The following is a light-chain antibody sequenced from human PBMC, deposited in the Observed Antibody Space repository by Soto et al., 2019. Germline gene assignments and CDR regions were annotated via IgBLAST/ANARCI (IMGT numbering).Light chain of an antibody. CDR2: AAS. J-gene: IGKJ1*01. Sequence: DIQLTQSPSFLSASVGDRVTITCRASQGISSYLAWYQQKPGKAPKLLIYAASTLQSGVPSRFSDSGSGTEFTLTISSLQPEDFATYYCQQLNSYPLTFGQGTKVEIK. V-gene: IGKV1-9*01. CDR3: QQLNSYPLT. CDR1: QGISSY.